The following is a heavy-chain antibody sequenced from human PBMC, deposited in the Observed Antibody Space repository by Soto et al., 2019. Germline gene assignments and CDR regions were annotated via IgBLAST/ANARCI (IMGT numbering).Heavy chain of an antibody. Sequence: GGSLRLSCAAAGGTCSSYWMNWVRQATGKGLEWVANIKQDGSEKYYVDSVKGRFTISRDNAKNSLSLQMNSLRAEDTAVYYCARQRYCSGGRCFGAFDIWGHGTTVTVSS. D-gene: IGHD2-15*01. CDR1: GGTCSSYW. CDR3: ARQRYCSGGRCFGAFDI. CDR2: IKQDGSEK. V-gene: IGHV3-7*05. J-gene: IGHJ3*02.